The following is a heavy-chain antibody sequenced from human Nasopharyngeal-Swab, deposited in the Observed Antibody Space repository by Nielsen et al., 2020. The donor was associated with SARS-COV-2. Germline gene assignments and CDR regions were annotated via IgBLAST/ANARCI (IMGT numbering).Heavy chain of an antibody. Sequence: SETLSLTCTVSGGSISSYYWSWIRQPPGKGLEWIGYIYYSGSTNYNPSLKSRVTISVDTSKNQFSLKLSSVTAADTAAYYCARGYGSGSYSYMDVWGKGTTVTVSS. CDR2: IYYSGST. J-gene: IGHJ6*03. CDR1: GGSISSYY. CDR3: ARGYGSGSYSYMDV. D-gene: IGHD3-10*01. V-gene: IGHV4-59*01.